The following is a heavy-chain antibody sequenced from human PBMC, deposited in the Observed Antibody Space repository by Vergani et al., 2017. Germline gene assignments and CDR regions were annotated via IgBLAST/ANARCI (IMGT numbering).Heavy chain of an antibody. CDR3: ARGRDDYGWGSYRYTSISAFDI. V-gene: IGHV1-69*12. CDR2: IIPIFGTA. J-gene: IGHJ3*02. CDR1: GGTFSSYA. Sequence: QVQLVQSGAEVKKPGSSVKASCKASGGTFSSYAISWVRQAPGQGLEWMGGIIPIFGTANYAQKFQGRVTITADESTSTAYMELSSLRSEDTAVYYCARGRDDYGWGSYRYTSISAFDIWGQGTMVTVSS. D-gene: IGHD3-16*02.